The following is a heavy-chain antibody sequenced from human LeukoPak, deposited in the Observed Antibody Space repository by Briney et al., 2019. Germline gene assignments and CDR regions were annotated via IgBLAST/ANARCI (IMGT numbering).Heavy chain of an antibody. Sequence: GGSPRLSCAASGFTFGSYGMSWVRQAPGKGLEWVSFITPNADRTSYADSVEGRFTISRDNPRNTLYMQMNSLRDEDTAIYYCAIMHGYYDGSGYWVQWGQGTLVTVSS. V-gene: IGHV3-23*01. J-gene: IGHJ1*01. CDR1: GFTFGSYG. CDR3: AIMHGYYDGSGYWVQ. CDR2: ITPNADRT. D-gene: IGHD3-22*01.